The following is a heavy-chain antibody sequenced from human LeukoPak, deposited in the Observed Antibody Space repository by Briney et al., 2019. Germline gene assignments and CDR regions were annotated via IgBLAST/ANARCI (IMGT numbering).Heavy chain of an antibody. D-gene: IGHD3-3*01. CDR1: GGSISSSSYY. CDR3: ARVWSGYEAFDI. J-gene: IGHJ3*02. CDR2: IYYSGST. Sequence: SETLSLTCTVSGGSISSSSYYWSWIRQPPGKGLEWIGYIYYSGSTYYNPSLKSRVTISVDTSKNQFSLKLSSVTAADTAVYYCARVWSGYEAFDIWGQGTMVTVSS. V-gene: IGHV4-30-4*08.